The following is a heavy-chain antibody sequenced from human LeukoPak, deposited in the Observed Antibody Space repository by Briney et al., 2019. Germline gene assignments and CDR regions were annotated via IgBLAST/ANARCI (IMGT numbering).Heavy chain of an antibody. Sequence: GGSLRLSCAASGFTFSSYSMNWVRQAPGKGLEWVSSISGSSSYIYYADSVKGRFTISRDNAKNSLYLQMNSLRAEDTAVYYCAKEWNTDCSSTSCYPLDVWGQGTTVTVSS. V-gene: IGHV3-21*01. CDR1: GFTFSSYS. CDR3: AKEWNTDCSSTSCYPLDV. J-gene: IGHJ6*02. D-gene: IGHD2-2*01. CDR2: ISGSSSYI.